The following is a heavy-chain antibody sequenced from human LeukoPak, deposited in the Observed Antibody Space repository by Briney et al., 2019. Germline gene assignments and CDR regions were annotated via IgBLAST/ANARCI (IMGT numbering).Heavy chain of an antibody. D-gene: IGHD3-10*01. CDR2: IGGSGANI. J-gene: IGHJ3*02. CDR1: ELTFSGYN. Sequence: GGSLRLSCVASELTFSGYNMNWVRQAPGKGLEWVSHIGGSGANIYYADSVKGRFTISRDNAKNTLYLQMNSLRAEDTAIYYCARRFDIWGQGTMVTVSS. CDR3: ARRFDI. V-gene: IGHV3-48*01.